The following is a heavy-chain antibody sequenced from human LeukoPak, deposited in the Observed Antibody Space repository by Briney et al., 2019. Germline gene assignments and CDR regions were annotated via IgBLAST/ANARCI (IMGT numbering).Heavy chain of an antibody. CDR2: IYYSGST. Sequence: PSETLSLTCTVSGGSISSYYWSWIRRPPGKGLEWIGYIYYSGSTNYNPSLKSRVTISVDTSKNQFSLKLSSVTAADTAVYYCASLLLWFGDDAFDIWGQGTMVTVSS. V-gene: IGHV4-59*01. D-gene: IGHD3-10*01. J-gene: IGHJ3*02. CDR1: GGSISSYY. CDR3: ASLLLWFGDDAFDI.